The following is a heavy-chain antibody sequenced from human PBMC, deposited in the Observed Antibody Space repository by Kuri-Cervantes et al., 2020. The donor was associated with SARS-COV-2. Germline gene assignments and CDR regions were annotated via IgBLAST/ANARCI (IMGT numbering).Heavy chain of an antibody. CDR3: ALEIMSFFGMDV. Sequence: GESLKISCAASGFTFSSYAMSWVRQAPGKGLEWVSVISGSGETIHYADSVQGRFTISRGNSKKMPYLQMKSLRAEDTATYYCALEIMSFFGMDVWGQGTTVTVSS. J-gene: IGHJ6*02. V-gene: IGHV3-23*01. CDR1: GFTFSSYA. D-gene: IGHD2-8*01. CDR2: ISGSGETI.